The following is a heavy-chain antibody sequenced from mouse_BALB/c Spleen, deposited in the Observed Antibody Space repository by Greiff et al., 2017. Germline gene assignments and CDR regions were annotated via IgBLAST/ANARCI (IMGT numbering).Heavy chain of an antibody. CDR3: TRWGTTVVADY. CDR2: IYPSDSYT. D-gene: IGHD1-1*01. V-gene: IGHV1-69*02. J-gene: IGHJ2*01. CDR1: GYTFTSYW. Sequence: QVQLQQPGAELVRPGASVKLSCKASGYTFTSYWINWVKQRPGQGLEWIGNIYPSDSYTNYNQKFKDKATLTVDKSSSTAYMQLSSPTSEDSAVYYCTRWGTTVVADYWGQGTTLTVSS.